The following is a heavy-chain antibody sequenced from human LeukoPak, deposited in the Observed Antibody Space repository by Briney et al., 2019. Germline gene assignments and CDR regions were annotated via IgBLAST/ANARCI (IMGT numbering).Heavy chain of an antibody. J-gene: IGHJ3*01. Sequence: SETLSLTCVVSGGFISSVGYYWGCIRHPPEKGLEWIVSVHHSGITYYNTSLKSRVTISVDKSKNQFSLELTSVTAADTAVYYCARNPPNSYDSSGRMGAFDVWGQGTMVTVSS. CDR1: GGFISSVGYY. CDR2: VHHSGIT. CDR3: ARNPPNSYDSSGRMGAFDV. D-gene: IGHD3-22*01. V-gene: IGHV4-39*01.